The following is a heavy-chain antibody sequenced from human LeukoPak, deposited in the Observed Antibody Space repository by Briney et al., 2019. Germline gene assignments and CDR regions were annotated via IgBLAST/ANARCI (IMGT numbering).Heavy chain of an antibody. CDR3: ARVRYDYVWGSYRYDAFDI. J-gene: IGHJ3*02. Sequence: ASVKVSCKASGYTFTGYYMYWVRQAPGQGLEWMGWINPNSGGTNYAQKFQGRVTMTRDTSISTAYMELSRLRSDDTAVYYCARVRYDYVWGSYRYDAFDIWGQGTMVTVSS. D-gene: IGHD3-16*02. CDR2: INPNSGGT. CDR1: GYTFTGYY. V-gene: IGHV1-2*02.